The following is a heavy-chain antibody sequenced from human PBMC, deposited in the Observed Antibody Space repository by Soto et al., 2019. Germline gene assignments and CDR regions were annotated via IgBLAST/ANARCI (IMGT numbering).Heavy chain of an antibody. D-gene: IGHD3-22*01. CDR3: ARDSSGYQTRNNRFDP. Sequence: SETLSLTCTVSGGSISSGDYYWSWIRQPPGKGLEWIGYIYYSGSTYYNPSLKSRVTISVDTSKNQFSLKLSSVTAADTAVYYCARDSSGYQTRNNRFDPWGQGTLVTVYS. CDR1: GGSISSGDYY. CDR2: IYYSGST. J-gene: IGHJ5*02. V-gene: IGHV4-30-4*01.